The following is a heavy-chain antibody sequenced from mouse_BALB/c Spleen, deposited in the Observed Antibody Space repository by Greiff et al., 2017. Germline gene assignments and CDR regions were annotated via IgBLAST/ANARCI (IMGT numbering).Heavy chain of an antibody. D-gene: IGHD1-1*01. V-gene: IGHV1-9*01. CDR2: ILPGSGST. Sequence: QVHVKQSGAELMKPGASVKISCKATGYTFSSYWIEWVKQRPGHGLEWIGEILPGSGSTNYNEKFKGKATFTADTSSNTAYMQLSSLTSEDSAVYYCARSLFTTAMDYWGQGTSVTVSS. CDR1: GYTFSSYW. CDR3: ARSLFTTAMDY. J-gene: IGHJ4*01.